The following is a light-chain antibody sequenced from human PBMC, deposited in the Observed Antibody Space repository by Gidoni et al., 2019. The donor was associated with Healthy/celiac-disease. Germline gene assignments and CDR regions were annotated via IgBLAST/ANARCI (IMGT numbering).Light chain of an antibody. CDR1: QSVSSSY. J-gene: IGKJ4*01. CDR3: QQYGSSLLT. V-gene: IGKV3-20*01. CDR2: GAS. Sequence: EIGLTQSPGTLSWSAGERATLSCRARQSVSSSYLAWYQQKPGQAPRLLIYGASRRATGIPDRFSGSGSGTDFTLTISRLEPEDFAVYYCQQYGSSLLTFGGGTKVEIK.